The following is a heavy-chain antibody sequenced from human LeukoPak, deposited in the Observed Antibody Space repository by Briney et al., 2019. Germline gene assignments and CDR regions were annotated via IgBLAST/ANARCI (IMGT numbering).Heavy chain of an antibody. CDR3: AREGGGLDL. Sequence: GGSLRLSCAASGFSFSLYYFNWVRQAPGRGLVWVSRTNIDGSSTTYADSVKGRFTVSRDNAKTTLYLQMNSLGVEDTAVYYCAREGGGLDLRGQGALVTVSS. CDR2: TNIDGSST. CDR1: GFSFSLYY. V-gene: IGHV3-74*01. J-gene: IGHJ4*02. D-gene: IGHD3-16*01.